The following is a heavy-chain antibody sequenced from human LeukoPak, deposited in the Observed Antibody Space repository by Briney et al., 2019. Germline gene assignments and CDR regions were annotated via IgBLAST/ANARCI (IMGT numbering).Heavy chain of an antibody. D-gene: IGHD1-26*01. J-gene: IGHJ4*02. Sequence: SVTVSCKASGGTFSSYAISWVRQAPGQGLEWMGGIIPIFGTANYAQKFQGRVTIIADESTSTAYMELSSLRSEDTAVYYCARGVVGATTGAYSFDYWGRGTLVTVSS. CDR3: ARGVVGATTGAYSFDY. V-gene: IGHV1-69*13. CDR1: GGTFSSYA. CDR2: IIPIFGTA.